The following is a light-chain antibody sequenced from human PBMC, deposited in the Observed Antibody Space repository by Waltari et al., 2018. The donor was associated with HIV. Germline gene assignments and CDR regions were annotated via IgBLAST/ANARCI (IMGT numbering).Light chain of an antibody. J-gene: IGKJ2*01. V-gene: IGKV2D-29*02. CDR3: MQSLHLLYT. CDR1: QSLKHTDGKTY. Sequence: DIVMTQTPPSLSVTPGQPASFSCNSSQSLKHTDGKTYLYWYLQRPGQSPQVLIYEVSKRSAGVPDRFSGSGSGTHFTLKIARVEAEDVGSYYCMQSLHLLYTFGQGTKLEIK. CDR2: EVS.